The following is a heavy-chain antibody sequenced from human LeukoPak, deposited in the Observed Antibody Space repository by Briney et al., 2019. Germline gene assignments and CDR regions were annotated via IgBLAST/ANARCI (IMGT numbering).Heavy chain of an antibody. D-gene: IGHD3-22*01. CDR1: GFTFSYYG. J-gene: IGHJ4*02. Sequence: GGSLRLSCAASGFTFSYYGMHWVRQAPGKGLEWVAFIQYGGSDKSYADSVKGRFTISRDNSKNTLYLQMKSLRAEDTAIYYCAKDVRRSNYDTSGYSDYWGQGALVTVPS. CDR2: IQYGGSDK. CDR3: AKDVRRSNYDTSGYSDY. V-gene: IGHV3-30*02.